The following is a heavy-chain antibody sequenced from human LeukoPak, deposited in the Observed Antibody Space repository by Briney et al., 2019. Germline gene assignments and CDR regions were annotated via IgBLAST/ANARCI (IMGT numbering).Heavy chain of an antibody. V-gene: IGHV1-58*02. Sequence: TSVKVSCKASGFTFSSSAIQWVRQVRGQRLEWIGWIVVGSGNTNYAQKFQDRVTITKDMSTMTAYMELSSLRSEDTALYYCAAVFFSSTVPYFDHWAQGTLVTVS. CDR3: AAVFFSSTVPYFDH. J-gene: IGHJ4*02. CDR2: IVVGSGNT. CDR1: GFTFSSSA. D-gene: IGHD2-2*01.